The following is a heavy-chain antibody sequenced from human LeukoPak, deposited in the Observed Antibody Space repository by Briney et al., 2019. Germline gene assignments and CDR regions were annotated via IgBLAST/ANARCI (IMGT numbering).Heavy chain of an antibody. CDR2: IYSGGST. V-gene: IGHV3-53*01. CDR1: GFTVSSNY. CDR3: ARRPSGSYYYYGMDV. Sequence: PGGSLRLSCAASGFTVSSNYMSWVRQAPGKGLEWVSVIYSGGSTYYADSVKGRFTISRDNSKNTLYLQMNSLRAEDTAVYYCARRPSGSYYYYGMDVWDQGTTVTVSS. D-gene: IGHD1-26*01. J-gene: IGHJ6*02.